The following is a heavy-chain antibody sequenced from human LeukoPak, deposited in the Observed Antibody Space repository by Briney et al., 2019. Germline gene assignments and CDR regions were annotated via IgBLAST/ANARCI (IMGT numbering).Heavy chain of an antibody. V-gene: IGHV4-59*01. CDR3: AGGAGDYTFDY. CDR2: IYYSGST. CDR1: GGSISSYY. J-gene: IGHJ4*02. Sequence: PSETLSLTCTVSGGSISSYYWSWIRQPPGKGLGWIGYIYYSGSTNYNPSLKSRVTISVDTSKNQFSLKLSSVTAADTAVYYCAGGAGDYTFDYWGQGTLVTVSS. D-gene: IGHD4-17*01.